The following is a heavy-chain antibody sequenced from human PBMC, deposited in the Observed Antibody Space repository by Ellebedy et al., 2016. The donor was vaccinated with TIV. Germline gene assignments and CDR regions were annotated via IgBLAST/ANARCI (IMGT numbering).Heavy chain of an antibody. V-gene: IGHV4-34*01. Sequence: MPSETLSLTCTVSGGSISSYYWSWIRQPPGKGLEWIGEINHSGSTNYNPSLKSRVTISVDTSKNQFSLKLSSVTAADTAVYYCASRIAARSFDYWGQGTLVTVSS. CDR2: INHSGST. J-gene: IGHJ4*02. D-gene: IGHD6-6*01. CDR1: GGSISSYY. CDR3: ASRIAARSFDY.